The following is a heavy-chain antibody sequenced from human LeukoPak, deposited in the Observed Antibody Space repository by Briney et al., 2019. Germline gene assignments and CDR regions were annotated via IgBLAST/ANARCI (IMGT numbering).Heavy chain of an antibody. CDR2: FDPEDGET. Sequence: ASVKVSCKVSGYTLTELSMHWVRQAPGKGLEWMGGFDPEDGETTYAQKFQGRVTMTEDTSTDTAYMELSSLRSEDTAVYYCATDSSFWSGYPAYYYYGMDVWGQGTTVTVSS. J-gene: IGHJ6*02. CDR1: GYTLTELS. V-gene: IGHV1-24*01. CDR3: ATDSSFWSGYPAYYYYGMDV. D-gene: IGHD3-3*01.